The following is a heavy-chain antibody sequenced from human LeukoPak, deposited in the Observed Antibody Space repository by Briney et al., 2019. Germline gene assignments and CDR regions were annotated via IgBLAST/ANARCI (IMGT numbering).Heavy chain of an antibody. CDR3: ARGEMYYDFWSGYYSRYFDY. J-gene: IGHJ4*02. Sequence: SVKVSCKASGGTFSSYAISWVRQAPGQGLEWMGGIIPIFGTANYAQKFQGRVTITADESTSTAYMELSSLRSEDTAVYYCARGEMYYDFWSGYYSRYFDYWGQGTLVTVSS. CDR1: GGTFSSYA. D-gene: IGHD3-3*01. V-gene: IGHV1-69*13. CDR2: IIPIFGTA.